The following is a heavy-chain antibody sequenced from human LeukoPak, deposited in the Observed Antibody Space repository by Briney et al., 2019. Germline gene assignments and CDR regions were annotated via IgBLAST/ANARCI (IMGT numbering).Heavy chain of an antibody. V-gene: IGHV4-39*07. D-gene: IGHD3-10*01. CDR2: INHSGST. CDR3: ARGLLWFGELSPNPSP. CDR1: GGSISSGGYY. Sequence: TSETLSLTCTVSGGSISSGGYYWSWIRQPPGKGLEWIEEINHSGSTNYNPSLKSRVTISVDTSKNQFSLKLSSVTAADTAVYYCARGLLWFGELSPNPSPWGQGTLVTVSS. J-gene: IGHJ5*02.